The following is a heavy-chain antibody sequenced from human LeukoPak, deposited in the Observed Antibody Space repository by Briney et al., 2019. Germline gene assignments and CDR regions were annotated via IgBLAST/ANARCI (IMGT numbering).Heavy chain of an antibody. D-gene: IGHD4-17*01. Sequence: PGGSLRLSCSVSGFTFRTYGMHWVRQAPGKGLEWVAVISYDGRDKNYVDSVKGRFTISRDNSKNTLYLQMNSLRAEDTAVYYCAKDHGDYDFDYWGQGTLVTVSS. CDR2: ISYDGRDK. CDR1: GFTFRTYG. J-gene: IGHJ4*02. CDR3: AKDHGDYDFDY. V-gene: IGHV3-30*18.